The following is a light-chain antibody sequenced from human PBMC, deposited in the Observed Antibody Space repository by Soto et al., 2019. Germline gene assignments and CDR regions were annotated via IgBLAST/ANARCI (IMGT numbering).Light chain of an antibody. CDR1: QRISSY. CDR2: AAS. Sequence: DIQMTQSPSSLSASVGDRVTITCRASQRISSYLNWYQQKPGKAPKLLIYAASSLQSGVPSRFSGSGPGTDFTLTISSLQPEDFATYYCQQSYSTPYTFGQGTKLEIK. J-gene: IGKJ2*01. CDR3: QQSYSTPYT. V-gene: IGKV1-39*01.